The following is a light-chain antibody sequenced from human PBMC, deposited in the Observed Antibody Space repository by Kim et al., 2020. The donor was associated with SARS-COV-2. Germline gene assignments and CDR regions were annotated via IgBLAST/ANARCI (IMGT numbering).Light chain of an antibody. CDR2: GAS. J-gene: IGKJ2*01. Sequence: SVSPGERATVACRASQSVSNNLAWYQQKNGQAPRLLIYGASTRATGIPARFGGSGSGTEFTLTISSLQSEDFAVYYCQQYNNWPYTLGQGTKLEI. CDR1: QSVSNN. V-gene: IGKV3-15*01. CDR3: QQYNNWPYT.